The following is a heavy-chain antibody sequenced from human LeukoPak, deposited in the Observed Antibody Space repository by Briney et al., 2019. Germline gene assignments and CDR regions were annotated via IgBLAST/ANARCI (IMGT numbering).Heavy chain of an antibody. Sequence: ASVKVSCNASGYTFTSYDINWVRQATGQGLEWMGWMNPNSGNTGYAQKFQGRVTITRNTSISTAYMELSSLRSEDTAVYYCARMGGDAYYWYFDLWGRGTLVTVSS. CDR1: GYTFTSYD. D-gene: IGHD4-17*01. CDR2: MNPNSGNT. J-gene: IGHJ2*01. CDR3: ARMGGDAYYWYFDL. V-gene: IGHV1-8*03.